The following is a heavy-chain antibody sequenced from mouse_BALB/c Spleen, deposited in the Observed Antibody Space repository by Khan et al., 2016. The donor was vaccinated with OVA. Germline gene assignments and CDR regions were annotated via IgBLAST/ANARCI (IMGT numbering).Heavy chain of an antibody. CDR3: ARLAYYYDSERFAY. Sequence: EVQLQESGGDLVKPGGSLKLSCAASGFTFSTYGMSWVRQTPDKRLEWVATISTGGSYTYYPDSVKGRFTISRDNAKNTLYLQMSSLKSEDTAMFYCARLAYYYDSERFAYWGQGTLVTVSA. CDR2: ISTGGSYT. J-gene: IGHJ3*01. D-gene: IGHD1-1*01. CDR1: GFTFSTYG. V-gene: IGHV5-6*01.